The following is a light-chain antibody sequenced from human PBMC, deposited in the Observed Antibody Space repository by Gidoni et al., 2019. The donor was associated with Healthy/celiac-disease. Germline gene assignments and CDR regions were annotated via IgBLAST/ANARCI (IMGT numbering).Light chain of an antibody. Sequence: EIVLTQSPGTLSLSPGERATLSCRASQSVSSSYLAWYQQKPGQGPRLLIYGASSRATGIPDRVSGSGSGTEFNLTISRLEPEEFAVYYCQQYGSSLWTFGQGTKVEIK. CDR2: GAS. V-gene: IGKV3-20*01. CDR3: QQYGSSLWT. J-gene: IGKJ1*01. CDR1: QSVSSSY.